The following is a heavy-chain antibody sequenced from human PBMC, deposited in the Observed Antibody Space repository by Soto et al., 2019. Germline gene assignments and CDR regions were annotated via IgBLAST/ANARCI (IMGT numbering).Heavy chain of an antibody. CDR3: ARGRYCSGGSCYGMDV. Sequence: GASVKVSCKASGGTFSSYAISWVRQAPGQGLEWMGGIIPIFGTANYAQKFQGRVTITADESTSTAYMELSSLRSEDTAVYYCARGRYCSGGSCYGMDVWGQGTTVTVSS. V-gene: IGHV1-69*13. CDR2: IIPIFGTA. J-gene: IGHJ6*02. CDR1: GGTFSSYA. D-gene: IGHD2-15*01.